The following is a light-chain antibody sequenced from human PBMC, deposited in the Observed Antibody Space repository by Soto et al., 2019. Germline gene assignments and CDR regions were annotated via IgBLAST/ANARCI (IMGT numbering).Light chain of an antibody. V-gene: IGKV3-11*01. Sequence: ETVLTQSPDTLSLSPGERSTLSCRASQIVGSYLAWYQQKVGQAPRLLIFDGSYRATGIPARFSGSGSGTDFTLTISSLEPEDFAVYYCQQRSNWPLTFGGGTKV. CDR3: QQRSNWPLT. CDR2: DGS. J-gene: IGKJ4*01. CDR1: QIVGSY.